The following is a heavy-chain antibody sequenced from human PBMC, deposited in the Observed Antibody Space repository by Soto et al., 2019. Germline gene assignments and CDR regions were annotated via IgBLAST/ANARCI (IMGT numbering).Heavy chain of an antibody. CDR2: IYPGDSDT. J-gene: IGHJ6*02. Sequence: GESLKISCKGSGYSFTSYWIGWVRQMPGKGLEWMGIIYPGDSDTRYSPSFQGQVTISADKSISTAYLQWSSLKASDTAMYYCARQRAAAGRDYYYYGMAVWGQGTTVTVSS. CDR1: GYSFTSYW. V-gene: IGHV5-51*01. D-gene: IGHD6-13*01. CDR3: ARQRAAAGRDYYYYGMAV.